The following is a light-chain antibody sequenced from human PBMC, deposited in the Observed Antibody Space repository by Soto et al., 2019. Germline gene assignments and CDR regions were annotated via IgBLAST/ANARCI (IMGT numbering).Light chain of an antibody. V-gene: IGLV2-14*01. CDR3: SSYTSSSTL. Sequence: QSALTQPASVSGSPGQSITISCTGTSSDVGGYNYVSWYQQHPDKAPKLMIYDVSNRPSGVSSRFSGSKSGNTASLTISGLQAEDEADYYCSSYTSSSTLFGGGTKLTV. CDR2: DVS. CDR1: SSDVGGYNY. J-gene: IGLJ2*01.